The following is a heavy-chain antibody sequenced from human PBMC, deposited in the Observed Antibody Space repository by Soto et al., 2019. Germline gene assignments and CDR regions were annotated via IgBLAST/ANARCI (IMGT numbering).Heavy chain of an antibody. CDR3: TKSRSAMIYYFDF. D-gene: IGHD3-22*01. V-gene: IGHV3-23*01. Sequence: PGGSLRLSCAASGFTFRNYSMNWVRQAPGKGLEWVSGISATGVKTYSADSVKGRFTMSRDNSKDTVYLEMNSLRAEDTAVYYCTKSRSAMIYYFDFWGLGALVTVSS. J-gene: IGHJ4*02. CDR1: GFTFRNYS. CDR2: ISATGVKT.